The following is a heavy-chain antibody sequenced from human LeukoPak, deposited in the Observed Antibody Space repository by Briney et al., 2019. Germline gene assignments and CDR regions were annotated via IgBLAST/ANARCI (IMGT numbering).Heavy chain of an antibody. J-gene: IGHJ3*02. CDR3: ARGGLCYYDSSSYYNCAFDI. Sequence: SETLSLTCAVYGGSFSDYYWTWIRQPPGTGLEWIGEINHSGNTNYNPSLQSRVTMSLDTSKNQFSLKLNSVTAADTAVYYCARGGLCYYDSSSYYNCAFDIWGQGTMVTVSS. V-gene: IGHV4-34*01. CDR2: INHSGNT. D-gene: IGHD3-22*01. CDR1: GGSFSDYY.